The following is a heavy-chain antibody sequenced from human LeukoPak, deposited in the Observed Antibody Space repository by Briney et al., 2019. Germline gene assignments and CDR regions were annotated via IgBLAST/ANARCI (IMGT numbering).Heavy chain of an antibody. J-gene: IGHJ4*02. CDR1: GYIFTSYW. CDR2: IDPSDSYT. CDR3: ARPDCSGGDCYLLIY. Sequence: GESLKISCQGSGYIFTSYWISWVRQMPGKGPEWMGRIDPSDSYTNYSPSFQGHVTISADKSIGTAYLQLSSLKASDTAMYYCARPDCSGGDCYLLIYWGQGTLVTVSS. D-gene: IGHD2-15*01. V-gene: IGHV5-10-1*01.